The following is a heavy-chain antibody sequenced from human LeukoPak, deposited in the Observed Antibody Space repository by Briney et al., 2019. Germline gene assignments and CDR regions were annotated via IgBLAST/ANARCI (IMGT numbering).Heavy chain of an antibody. J-gene: IGHJ4*02. CDR2: ISSTSSYI. D-gene: IGHD6-19*01. V-gene: IGHV3-21*01. Sequence: GGSLRLSCVASGFTFSSYSMNWVRQAPGRGLEWVSLISSTSSYIFYSDSVKGRFTISRDNAKNSLYLQMNSLRAEDTAVYYCARESTVVYSSGWSPDYWGQGTLVTVSS. CDR1: GFTFSSYS. CDR3: ARESTVVYSSGWSPDY.